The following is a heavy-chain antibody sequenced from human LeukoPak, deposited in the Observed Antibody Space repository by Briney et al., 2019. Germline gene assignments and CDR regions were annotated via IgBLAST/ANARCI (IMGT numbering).Heavy chain of an antibody. V-gene: IGHV3-21*04. CDR2: ISSSSSYI. D-gene: IGHD2-15*01. Sequence: GGSLRLSCAASGFTFSSYSMDWVRQAPGKGLEWVSSISSSSSYIYYADSVKGRFTISRDNSKNTLYLQMNSLRAEDTAVYYCAKDPSYVCSGGSCYGGYWGQGTLVTVSS. J-gene: IGHJ4*02. CDR3: AKDPSYVCSGGSCYGGY. CDR1: GFTFSSYS.